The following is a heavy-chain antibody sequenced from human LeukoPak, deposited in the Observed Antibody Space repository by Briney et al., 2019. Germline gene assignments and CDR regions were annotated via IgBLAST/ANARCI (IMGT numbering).Heavy chain of an antibody. CDR1: GLTFDDYA. J-gene: IGHJ3*02. CDR2: ISWNSGNI. Sequence: SGGSLRLSCAASGLTFDDYAMHWVRQAPGKGLEWVSGISWNSGNIGYADSVKGRFTTSRDNAKNSLFLQMNSLRAEDTALYFCAKDKSPYNWNAFDIWGRGTMVTVSS. V-gene: IGHV3-9*01. D-gene: IGHD1-20*01. CDR3: AKDKSPYNWNAFDI.